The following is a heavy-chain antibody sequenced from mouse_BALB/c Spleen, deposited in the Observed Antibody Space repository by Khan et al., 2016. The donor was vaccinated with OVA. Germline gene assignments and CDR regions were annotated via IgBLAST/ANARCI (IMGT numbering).Heavy chain of an antibody. J-gene: IGHJ1*01. Sequence: QIQLVQSGLEFKKPGETVKISCKASGHTFTNYGMNWVKQAPGKGLKWMGWLNTYTGEPTYADAFKGRLAFSLVTSASTAYLQINNHNNEDTSTYFGASGGYWYIDVWGAGTTVTVSS. CDR2: LNTYTGEP. V-gene: IGHV9-3-1*01. CDR1: GHTFTNYG. D-gene: IGHD1-1*02. CDR3: ASGGYWYIDV.